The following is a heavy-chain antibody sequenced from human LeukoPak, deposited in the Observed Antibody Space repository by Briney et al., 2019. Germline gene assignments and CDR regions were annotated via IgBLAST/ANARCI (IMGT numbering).Heavy chain of an antibody. Sequence: SETLSLTCTVSGGSLSSGSYYWRWIRQPAGKGLEWIGRIYTSGSTNYNPSLKSRVTISVDTSKNQFSLKLSSVTAADTAVYYCARTWIVVVMGAFDIWGQGTMVTVSS. J-gene: IGHJ3*02. CDR3: ARTWIVVVMGAFDI. CDR1: GGSLSSGSYY. D-gene: IGHD3-22*01. CDR2: IYTSGST. V-gene: IGHV4-61*02.